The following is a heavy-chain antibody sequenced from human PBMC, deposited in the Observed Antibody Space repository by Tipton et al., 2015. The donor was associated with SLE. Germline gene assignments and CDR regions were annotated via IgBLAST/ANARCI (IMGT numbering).Heavy chain of an antibody. V-gene: IGHV3-64*01. D-gene: IGHD3-16*01. J-gene: IGHJ4*02. Sequence: SLRLSCEASGFIFSSYAIHWVRQAPGKGLEFVSTITNGGTTHYANSVKGRFTISRDNSRNRLFLQMGSLRPDDKGVYYCARSWGDSWGQGTLVTVSS. CDR3: ARSWGDS. CDR1: GFIFSSYA. CDR2: ITNGGTT.